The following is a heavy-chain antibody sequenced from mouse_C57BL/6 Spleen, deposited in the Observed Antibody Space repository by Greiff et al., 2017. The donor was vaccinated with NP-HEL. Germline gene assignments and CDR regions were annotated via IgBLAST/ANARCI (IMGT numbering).Heavy chain of an antibody. J-gene: IGHJ3*01. CDR2: IDPETGGT. CDR1: GYTFTDYE. V-gene: IGHV1-15*01. Sequence: VQLQESGAELVRPGASVTLSCKASGYTFTDYEMHWVKQTPVHGLEWIGAIDPETGGTAYNQKVKGKAILTADKSSSTAYMELRSLTSEDSAVYYCTRGNYPAWFAYWGQGTLVTVSA. CDR3: TRGNYPAWFAY. D-gene: IGHD2-1*01.